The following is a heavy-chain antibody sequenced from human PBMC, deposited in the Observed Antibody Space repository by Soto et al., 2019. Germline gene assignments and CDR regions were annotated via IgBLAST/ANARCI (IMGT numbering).Heavy chain of an antibody. V-gene: IGHV3-48*02. CDR2: ISGNGNSI. Sequence: GVLRLSCAASGFTLSIYSMNWVRQAPRKGLEWVSYISGNGNSIYYADSVEGRFTISRDNAKNSLYLQMNSLRDEDTAVYYCAKDWDIVVVTAIRYGMDVWGQGTTVTFSS. CDR1: GFTLSIYS. J-gene: IGHJ6*02. CDR3: AKDWDIVVVTAIRYGMDV. D-gene: IGHD2-21*02.